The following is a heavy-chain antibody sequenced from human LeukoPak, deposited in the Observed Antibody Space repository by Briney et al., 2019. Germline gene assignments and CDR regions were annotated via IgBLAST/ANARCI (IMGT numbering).Heavy chain of an antibody. V-gene: IGHV3-64*01. D-gene: IGHD3-3*01. CDR2: ISSNGGST. CDR1: GFTFSSYA. J-gene: IGHJ4*02. Sequence: GGSLRLSCAASGFTFSSYAMHWVRQAPGRGLEYVSAISSNGGSTYYANSVKGRFTISRDNSKNTLYLQMGSLRAEDMAVYYCARARVAIAPFDYWGQGTLVTVSS. CDR3: ARARVAIAPFDY.